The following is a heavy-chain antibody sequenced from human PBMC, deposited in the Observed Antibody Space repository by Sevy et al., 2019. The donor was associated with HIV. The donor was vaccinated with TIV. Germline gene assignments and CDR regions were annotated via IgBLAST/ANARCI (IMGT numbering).Heavy chain of an antibody. J-gene: IGHJ4*02. CDR1: AFIFSSYT. CDR2: VSSDSSHI. Sequence: GGSLRLSCAGSAFIFSSYTVNWVRQAPGKGLEWVASVSSDSSHIYYAESVRGRFTILRDNAKNSAFLQMDSLRVEDTAVYYCARARVDFDYWGPGTLVTVSS. V-gene: IGHV3-21*01. CDR3: ARARVDFDY.